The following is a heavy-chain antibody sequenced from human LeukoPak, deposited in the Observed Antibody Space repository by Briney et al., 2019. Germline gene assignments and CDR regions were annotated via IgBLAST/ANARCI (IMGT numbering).Heavy chain of an antibody. J-gene: IGHJ4*02. D-gene: IGHD4-17*01. CDR1: GGSISSYY. CDR3: ARDRYGDFGSFDY. Sequence: ETLSLTCTVSGGSISSYYWSWVRQAPGKGLEWVSVIYSGGSTYYADSVKGRFTISRDNSKNTLYLQMNSLRAEDTAVYYCARDRYGDFGSFDYWGQGTLVTVSS. V-gene: IGHV3-53*01. CDR2: IYSGGST.